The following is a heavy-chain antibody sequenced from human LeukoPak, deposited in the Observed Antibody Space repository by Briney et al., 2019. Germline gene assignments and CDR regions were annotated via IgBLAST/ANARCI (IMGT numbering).Heavy chain of an antibody. CDR3: ARGGDGSYGYDYYFDY. Sequence: GGSLRLSCAASGFTFSSYWMHWVRQAPGKGLVWVSRINTDGSSTSYADSVKGRFTISRDNAKNTLYLQMNSLRAEDTAVYYCARGGDGSYGYDYYFDYWGQGTLVTVSS. V-gene: IGHV3-74*01. CDR2: INTDGSST. J-gene: IGHJ4*02. CDR1: GFTFSSYW. D-gene: IGHD5-18*01.